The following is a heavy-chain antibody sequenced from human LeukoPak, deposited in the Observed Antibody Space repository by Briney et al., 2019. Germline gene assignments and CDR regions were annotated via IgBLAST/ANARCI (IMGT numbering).Heavy chain of an antibody. Sequence: ASVTVSCKASGYTFTTYDINWVRQAPGQGLEWMGWMNPNRANTGYAQKFQGRVTITRNTSISTAYMELNSLRSDDTAVYYCARARLVRGPVTPLYYFDYWGQGVLVTVSS. D-gene: IGHD2-8*02. CDR2: MNPNRANT. CDR1: GYTFTTYD. V-gene: IGHV1-8*03. CDR3: ARARLVRGPVTPLYYFDY. J-gene: IGHJ4*02.